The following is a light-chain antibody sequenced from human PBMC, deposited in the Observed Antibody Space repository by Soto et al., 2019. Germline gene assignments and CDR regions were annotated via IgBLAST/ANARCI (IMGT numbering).Light chain of an antibody. Sequence: DLQMTQSPSTLSASVGDRVTITCRASQSINNWLAWYQQKPGKAPKLLIYDVSSLESGVPSRFSGSGSGTEFTLTISSLQPDDFATYYCQQYNSYSTFGQGTKLEIK. CDR2: DVS. J-gene: IGKJ2*01. V-gene: IGKV1-5*01. CDR1: QSINNW. CDR3: QQYNSYST.